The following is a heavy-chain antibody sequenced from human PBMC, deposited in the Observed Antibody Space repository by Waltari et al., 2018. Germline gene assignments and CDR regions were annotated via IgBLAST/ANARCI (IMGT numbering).Heavy chain of an antibody. CDR2: IRSKAYGGTT. Sequence: EVQLVESGGGLVQPGRSLRLSCTASGFTFGDYAMSWVRQAPGKGLAGVGFIRSKAYGGTTEYAASVKGRFTISRDDSKSIAYLQMNSLKTEDTAVYYCTCDILTGYYDFDYWGQGTLVTVSS. V-gene: IGHV3-49*04. CDR1: GFTFGDYA. J-gene: IGHJ4*02. CDR3: TCDILTGYYDFDY. D-gene: IGHD3-9*01.